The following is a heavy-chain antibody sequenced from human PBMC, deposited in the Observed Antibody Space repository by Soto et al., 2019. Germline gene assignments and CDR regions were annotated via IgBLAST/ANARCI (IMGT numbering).Heavy chain of an antibody. CDR3: ASLQRDCSSTSCYAGYYYYYMDV. D-gene: IGHD2-2*01. V-gene: IGHV5-51*01. CDR2: IYPGDSDT. Sequence: GESLKISCKGSGYSFTSYWIGWVRQMPGKGLEWMGIIYPGDSDTRYSPSFQGQVTISADKSISTAYLQWSSLKASDTAMYYCASLQRDCSSTSCYAGYYYYYMDVWGKGTTVTVSS. CDR1: GYSFTSYW. J-gene: IGHJ6*03.